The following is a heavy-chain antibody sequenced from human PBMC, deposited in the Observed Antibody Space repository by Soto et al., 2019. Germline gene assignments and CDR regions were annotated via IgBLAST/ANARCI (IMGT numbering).Heavy chain of an antibody. CDR2: INPSDGNR. V-gene: IGHV1-18*01. CDR3: ARDRLRGYDSSGFYS. D-gene: IGHD3-22*01. Sequence: ASVKVSCKVSGYTLTELSMHWVRQAPGQGLEWMGWINPSDGNRNFAQKFEDRVTMTTATSTNTVFLELRSLKSDDTAIYYCARDRLRGYDSSGFYSWGQGTMVTVSS. J-gene: IGHJ4*02. CDR1: GYTLTELS.